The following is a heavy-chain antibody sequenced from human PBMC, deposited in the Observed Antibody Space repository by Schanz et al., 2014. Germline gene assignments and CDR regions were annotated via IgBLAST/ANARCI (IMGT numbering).Heavy chain of an antibody. D-gene: IGHD5-12*01. CDR2: INPSGGST. V-gene: IGHV1-46*01. CDR3: TRGGGPEDVFDI. J-gene: IGHJ3*02. Sequence: QVQLVQSGAEVKKPGASVKVSCKASGYTFTSDSMHWVRQAPGQGLEWMGMINPSGGSTTYAQKFQGRVTMTRDTSTSTVYMELSSLRSEDTAVYYGTRGGGPEDVFDIWGQGTILTVSS. CDR1: GYTFTSDS.